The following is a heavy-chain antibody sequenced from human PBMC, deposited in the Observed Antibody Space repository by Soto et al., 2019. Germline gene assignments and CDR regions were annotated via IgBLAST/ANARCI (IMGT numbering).Heavy chain of an antibody. D-gene: IGHD3-16*02. J-gene: IGHJ5*02. V-gene: IGHV3-11*01. Sequence: LEESGGGLVEPGGSLRLTCVGSGVDFRGSSMNWIRQPPGKGLKWISYISDTGRTIHYADSVKGRFVISRDNSRDSLYLQMNDLRADDTAIYYCAGFKEGKIVGLRWLDPWGQGTRVTVSS. CDR1: GVDFRGSS. CDR3: AGFKEGKIVGLRWLDP. CDR2: ISDTGRTI.